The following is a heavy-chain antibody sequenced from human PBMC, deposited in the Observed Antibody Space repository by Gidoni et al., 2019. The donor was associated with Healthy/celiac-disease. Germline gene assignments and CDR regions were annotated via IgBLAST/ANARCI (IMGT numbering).Heavy chain of an antibody. CDR2: ISAYNGNT. J-gene: IGHJ4*02. CDR3: ARSPRAYIVVVVAATTGRLLDY. Sequence: QVQLVQSGAEVKKPGAPVKVSCKASGYTFTSYGISWVRQAPGQGLEWMGWISAYNGNTNYAQKLQGRVTMTTDTSTSTAYMELRSLRSDDTAVYYCARSPRAYIVVVVAATTGRLLDYWGQGTLVTVSS. D-gene: IGHD2-15*01. CDR1: GYTFTSYG. V-gene: IGHV1-18*01.